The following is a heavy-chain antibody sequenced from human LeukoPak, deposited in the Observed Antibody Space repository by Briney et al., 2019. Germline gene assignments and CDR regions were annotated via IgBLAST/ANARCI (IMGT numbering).Heavy chain of an antibody. D-gene: IGHD5/OR15-5a*01. Sequence: SETLSLTCTVTGFSITPDFVWGWIRQSPVKGLEWVGNLYHDGGTYYNPPLNGRVTMSVDTSRNQFSLSLKSVTAADTAVYFCARRGSTTGWSFDYWGQGSLVTVSS. V-gene: IGHV4-38-2*02. CDR1: GFSITPDFV. CDR2: LYHDGGT. CDR3: ARRGSTTGWSFDY. J-gene: IGHJ4*02.